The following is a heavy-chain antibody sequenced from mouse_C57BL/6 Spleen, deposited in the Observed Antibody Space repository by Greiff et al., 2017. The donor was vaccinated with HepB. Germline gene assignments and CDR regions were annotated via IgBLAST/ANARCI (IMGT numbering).Heavy chain of an antibody. CDR2: ISNGGGST. CDR3: ARQGDYEYDWAWFAY. V-gene: IGHV5-12*01. D-gene: IGHD2-4*01. CDR1: GFTFSDYY. J-gene: IGHJ3*01. Sequence: ESGGGLVQPGGSLKLSCAASGFTFSDYYMYWVRQTPEKRLEWVAYISNGGGSTYYPNTVKCRFTISRDNAKSTLYLQMSRLKSEDTAMYYCARQGDYEYDWAWFAYWGQGTLVTVSA.